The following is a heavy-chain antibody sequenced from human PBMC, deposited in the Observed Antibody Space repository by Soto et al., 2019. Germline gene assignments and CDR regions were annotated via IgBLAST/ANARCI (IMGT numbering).Heavy chain of an antibody. Sequence: GASVKVSCKASGYTFTSYDINWVRQATGQGLEWMGWMNPNSGNTGYAQKFQGRVTMTRNTSISTAYMELSSLRSEDTAVYYCAREDVYYYDSSGYSTGFDYWGQGTLVTVSS. CDR1: GYTFTSYD. J-gene: IGHJ4*02. D-gene: IGHD3-22*01. CDR2: MNPNSGNT. V-gene: IGHV1-8*01. CDR3: AREDVYYYDSSGYSTGFDY.